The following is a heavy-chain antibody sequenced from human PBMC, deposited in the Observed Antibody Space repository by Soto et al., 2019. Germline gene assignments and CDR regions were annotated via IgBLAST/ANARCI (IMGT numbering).Heavy chain of an antibody. J-gene: IGHJ6*02. CDR2: ISYDGSNK. V-gene: IGHV3-30*18. Sequence: HPGGSLRLSCAASGFTFSSYGMHWVRQAPGKGLEWVAVISYDGSNKYYADSVKGRFTISRDNSKNTLYLQMNSLRAEDTAVYYCAKDKGAGKAKKRESGQLQYYYYYGMDVWGQGTTVTVSS. CDR1: GFTFSSYG. CDR3: AKDKGAGKAKKRESGQLQYYYYYGMDV. D-gene: IGHD1-1*01.